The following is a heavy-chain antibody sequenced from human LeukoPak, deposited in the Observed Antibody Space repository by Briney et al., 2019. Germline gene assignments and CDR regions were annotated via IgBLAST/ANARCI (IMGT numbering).Heavy chain of an antibody. D-gene: IGHD3-10*01. J-gene: IGHJ6*03. V-gene: IGHV1-8*02. CDR1: GYTFTSYD. Sequence: ASVKVSCKASGYTFTSYDINWVRQATRQGLEWMGWMNHNSGNTGYAQKSQGRVTMTRHTFISTAYMELSSLRSEDTAVYYCARGCGYYGSGSYYNVPYYYYYMDVWGKGTTVTISS. CDR2: MNHNSGNT. CDR3: ARGCGYYGSGSYYNVPYYYYYMDV.